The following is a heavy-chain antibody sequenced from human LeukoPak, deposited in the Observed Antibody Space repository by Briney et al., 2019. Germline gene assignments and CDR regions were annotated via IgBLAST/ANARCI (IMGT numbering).Heavy chain of an antibody. Sequence: GGSLRLSCAASGFTFSTYAMNWVRQAPGKGLEWVSTISGSGGTPHYADSVKGRFTISRDNSKNTLYLQMNSLRAEDTAGYYCAKGRNDYGDAALNYWGQGTLVTVSS. D-gene: IGHD4-17*01. J-gene: IGHJ4*02. V-gene: IGHV3-23*01. CDR2: ISGSGGTP. CDR1: GFTFSTYA. CDR3: AKGRNDYGDAALNY.